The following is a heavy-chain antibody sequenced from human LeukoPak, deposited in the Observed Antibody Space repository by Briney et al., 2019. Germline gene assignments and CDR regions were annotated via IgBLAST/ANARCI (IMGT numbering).Heavy chain of an antibody. J-gene: IGHJ5*01. CDR2: IYSSGRT. CDR3: ARERQGWWLDS. CDR1: GASISSYY. V-gene: IGHV4-4*07. D-gene: IGHD6-19*01. Sequence: PSETLSLTCTVSGASISSYYWSWIRQPAGKGLEWIGRIYSSGRTEYNPSLKSRVTMSVDTSKNQFYLKLSSVTAADTALYYFARERQGWWLDSWGQGTLVTVSS.